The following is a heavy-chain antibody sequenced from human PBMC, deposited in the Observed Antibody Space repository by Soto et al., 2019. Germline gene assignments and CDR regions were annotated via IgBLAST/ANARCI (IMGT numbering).Heavy chain of an antibody. CDR2: IHYSGST. D-gene: IGHD5-12*01. CDR1: GGSFSGYD. V-gene: IGHV4-34*11. Sequence: SETLSLTCAVYGGSFSGYDWSWIRQSPGKGLEWMGYIHYSGSTNYSPSLESRATISVDTSKNQFSVKLSSVTAADTALYYCAREIRYSGFFDYWGQGTLVTVSS. J-gene: IGHJ4*02. CDR3: AREIRYSGFFDY.